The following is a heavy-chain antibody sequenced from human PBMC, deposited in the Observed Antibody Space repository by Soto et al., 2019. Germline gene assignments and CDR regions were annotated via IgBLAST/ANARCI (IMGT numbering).Heavy chain of an antibody. CDR1: GGSFSGYY. Sequence: SETLSLTCAVYGGSFSGYYWSWIRQPPGKGLEWIGYIYYSGSTNYNPSLKSRVTISVDTSKNQFSLKLSSVTAADTAVYYCVRDLCSGGSCYSSPNWFDPWGQGTLVTVSS. CDR2: IYYSGST. V-gene: IGHV4-59*01. CDR3: VRDLCSGGSCYSSPNWFDP. J-gene: IGHJ5*02. D-gene: IGHD2-15*01.